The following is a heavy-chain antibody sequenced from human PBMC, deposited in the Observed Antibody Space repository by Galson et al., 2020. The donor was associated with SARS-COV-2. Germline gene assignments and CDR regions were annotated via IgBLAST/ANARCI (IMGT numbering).Heavy chain of an antibody. CDR1: GGSISSGGYY. CDR3: AATAYYDYVWGSYRQGAFDI. J-gene: IGHJ3*02. Sequence: SETLSLTCTVSGGSISSGGYYWSWIRQHPGKGLEWIGYIYYSGSTYYNPSLKSRVTISVDTSKNQFSLKLSSVTAADTAVYYCAATAYYDYVWGSYRQGAFDIWGQGTMVTVSS. CDR2: IYYSGST. D-gene: IGHD3-16*02. V-gene: IGHV4-31*03.